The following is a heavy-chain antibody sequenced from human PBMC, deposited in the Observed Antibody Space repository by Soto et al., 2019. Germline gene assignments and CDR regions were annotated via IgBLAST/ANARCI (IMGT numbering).Heavy chain of an antibody. CDR1: GGTFSSYA. V-gene: IGHV1-69*01. CDR2: NIPIFGTA. J-gene: IGHJ5*02. CDR3: VRGGQMVVVADTPSGGDHHQASWFDP. Sequence: QVQLVQSGAEVKKPGSSVKVSCKASGGTFSSYAISWVRQAPGQGLEWMGGNIPIFGTASYAHKFQGRVTITGDETTGTGYMELRSLRSQDKAVYYCVRGGQMVVVADTPSGGDHHQASWFDPWGQGTLVTVSS. D-gene: IGHD2-15*01.